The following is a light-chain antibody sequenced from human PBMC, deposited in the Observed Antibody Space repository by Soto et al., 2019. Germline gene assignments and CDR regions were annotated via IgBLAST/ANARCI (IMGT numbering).Light chain of an antibody. J-gene: IGLJ2*01. CDR1: SSDVGGYNY. V-gene: IGLV2-14*01. CDR2: DVS. CDR3: SSYTSSSTLVV. Sequence: QSALTQPASVSGSPGQSITISCTGTSSDVGGYNYVSWYQQHPGKAPKLMIYDVSNRPSGVSNRFSGSKSGKTASLTISELQAEDEADYYCSSYTSSSTLVVFGGGTKLTVL.